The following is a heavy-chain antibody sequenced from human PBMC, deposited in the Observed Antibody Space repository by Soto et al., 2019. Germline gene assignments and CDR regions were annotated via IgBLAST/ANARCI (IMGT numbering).Heavy chain of an antibody. CDR1: GFTFSSYW. J-gene: IGHJ2*01. CDR3: ARQGLVVVPAADYWYFDL. CDR2: IKQDGSEK. V-gene: IGHV3-7*01. D-gene: IGHD2-2*01. Sequence: GGSLRLSCAASGFTFSSYWMSWGRQAPGKGLEWVANIKQDGSEKYYVDSVKGRFTISRDNAKNSLYLQMNSLRAEDTAVYYCARQGLVVVPAADYWYFDLWGRGTLVTVSS.